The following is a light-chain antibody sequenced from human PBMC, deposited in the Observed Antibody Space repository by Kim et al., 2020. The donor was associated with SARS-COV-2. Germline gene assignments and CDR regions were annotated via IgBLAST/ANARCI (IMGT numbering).Light chain of an antibody. CDR1: QSVSSSY. CDR3: QQYGSSPLT. Sequence: EIVLTQSPGTLSLSPGERATLSCRASQSVSSSYLAWYQQRPGQAPRLLIYGASSRATGIPDRFSGSGSGTDFTLTIIRLEPVDFAVYYCQQYGSSPLTFGGGTKVDI. V-gene: IGKV3-20*01. J-gene: IGKJ4*01. CDR2: GAS.